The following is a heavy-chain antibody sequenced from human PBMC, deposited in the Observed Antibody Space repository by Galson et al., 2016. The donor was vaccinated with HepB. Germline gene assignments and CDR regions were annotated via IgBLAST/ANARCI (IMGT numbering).Heavy chain of an antibody. V-gene: IGHV4-31*03. J-gene: IGHJ4*02. CDR1: DASITNSGAYY. D-gene: IGHD1-1*01. CDR3: ARSFAIRKGVHGGIDS. Sequence: TLSLTCTVSDASITNSGAYYWNWIRQHPGKGLEWIGNIYFSGTTYYNPSLKRRLIISINTSEKQFSLKRTSVTAADTAIYYCARSFAIRKGVHGGIDSWGQGTLVTVSS. CDR2: IYFSGTT.